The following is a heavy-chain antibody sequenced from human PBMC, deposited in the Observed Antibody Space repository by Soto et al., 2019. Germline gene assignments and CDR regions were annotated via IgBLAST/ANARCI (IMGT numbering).Heavy chain of an antibody. D-gene: IGHD6-19*01. CDR3: SRENGVAVATILYYFDY. J-gene: IGHJ4*02. CDR1: VGTFKNNG. V-gene: IGHV1-69*13. Sequence: SVKVSCKAPVGTFKNNGISWVRQAPGQGLEWMGGIIPVFGTTNYAQKFQGRLTITADDFTSTVYMELSRLIYEDTAVYYCSRENGVAVATILYYFDYWGPGTLVTVSS. CDR2: IIPVFGTT.